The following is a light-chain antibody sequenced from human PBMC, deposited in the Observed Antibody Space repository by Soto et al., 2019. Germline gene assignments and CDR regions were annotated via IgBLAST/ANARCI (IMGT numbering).Light chain of an antibody. V-gene: IGLV1-44*01. CDR3: AAWDDSLSGWM. CDR2: NDN. J-gene: IGLJ3*02. Sequence: QLVLTQPPSASGTPGQRVTISCSGSSSNIESHTVNWYQQLPGTAPKVLIYNDNQRPSGVPDGFSGSKSGTSASMAISGPQSEDEAYSYCAAWDDSLSGWMFGGGTKLTVL. CDR1: SSNIESHT.